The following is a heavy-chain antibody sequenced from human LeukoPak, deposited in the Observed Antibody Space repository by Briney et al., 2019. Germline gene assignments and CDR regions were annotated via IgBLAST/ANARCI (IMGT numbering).Heavy chain of an antibody. CDR3: ARVHRSSYYKRDLFDP. CDR1: GGSISSGGFY. J-gene: IGHJ5*02. V-gene: IGHV4-31*03. CDR2: IYYSGST. D-gene: IGHD3-10*01. Sequence: SQTLSLSCTVSGGSISSGGFYWSWIRQHPGKGLEWIGYIYYSGSTYYNPSLKSRVTISVDTSKNQFSLKLSSVTAADTAVYYCARVHRSSYYKRDLFDPWGQGTLVTVSS.